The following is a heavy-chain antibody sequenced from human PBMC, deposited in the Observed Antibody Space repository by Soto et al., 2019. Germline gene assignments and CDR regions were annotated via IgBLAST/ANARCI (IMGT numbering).Heavy chain of an antibody. CDR2: IWYDGSNK. D-gene: IGHD2-2*01. J-gene: IGHJ5*02. CDR1: GFTFSSYG. CDR3: ARENSGLPDNWFDP. Sequence: QVQLVESGGGVVQPGRSLRLSCAASGFTFSSYGMHWVRQAPGKGLEWVAVIWYDGSNKYYADSVKGRFTISRDNSKNTLYLQMNSLRDEDTAVYYCARENSGLPDNWFDPWGQGTLVTVSS. V-gene: IGHV3-33*01.